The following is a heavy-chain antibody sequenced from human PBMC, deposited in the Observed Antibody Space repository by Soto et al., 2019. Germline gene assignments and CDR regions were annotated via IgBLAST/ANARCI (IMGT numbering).Heavy chain of an antibody. CDR1: GGTFSSYA. D-gene: IGHD2-15*01. J-gene: IGHJ5*02. Sequence: QVQLVQSGAEVKKPGSSVKVSCKASGGTFSSYAISWVRQAPGQGLEWMGGIIPIFGTANYAQKFQGRVTITADESTSTAYLELSSLRSEDTAVYYCARSGNIVVVVEELTNWFDPWGQGTLVTVSS. CDR3: ARSGNIVVVVEELTNWFDP. V-gene: IGHV1-69*12. CDR2: IIPIFGTA.